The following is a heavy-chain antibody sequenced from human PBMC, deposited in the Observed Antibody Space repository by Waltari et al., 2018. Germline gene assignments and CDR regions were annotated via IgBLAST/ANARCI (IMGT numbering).Heavy chain of an antibody. CDR2: MNPKSGNI. D-gene: IGHD1-26*01. CDR3: AAEKWERQGGYYYFGMDV. CDR1: GDTFTNSD. Sequence: QVQLVQSGAEVKKPGASVKVSCKASGDTFTNSDINWVRQAPGQGLEWMGWMNPKSGNIGQAQKFLGRGTTTMDISINTAYMELSRLTSEDTAVYYCAAEKWERQGGYYYFGMDVWGQGTTVTVSS. V-gene: IGHV1-8*01. J-gene: IGHJ6*02.